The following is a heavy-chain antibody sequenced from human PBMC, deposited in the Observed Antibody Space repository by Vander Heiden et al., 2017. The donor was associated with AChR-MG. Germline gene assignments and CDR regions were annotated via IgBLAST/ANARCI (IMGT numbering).Heavy chain of an antibody. CDR1: GFTVSSNY. CDR3: ASGGAYYDFWSGYCSY. V-gene: IGHV3-66*01. CDR2: IYSGGST. J-gene: IGHJ4*02. Sequence: EVQLVESGGGLVQPGGSLRLSCAAPGFTVSSNYMGWVRQAPGKGLEWVSVIYSGGSTYYADSVKGRFTISRDNSKNTLYLQMNSLRAEDTAVYYCASGGAYYDFWSGYCSYWGQGTLVTVSS. D-gene: IGHD3-3*01.